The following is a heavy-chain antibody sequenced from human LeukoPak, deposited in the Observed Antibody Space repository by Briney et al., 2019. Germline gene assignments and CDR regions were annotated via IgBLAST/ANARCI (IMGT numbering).Heavy chain of an antibody. Sequence: GRSLRLSCAASGFTFSSYAMHWGRQAPGKGLEWVAVISNDGSKKYYADSVKGRFTISRDNSKNTLYLQMNSLRVEDTAVYYCAKDRSGPAEHWGQGTLVTVSS. CDR2: ISNDGSKK. J-gene: IGHJ1*01. CDR1: GFTFSSYA. V-gene: IGHV3-30*04. CDR3: AKDRSGPAEH.